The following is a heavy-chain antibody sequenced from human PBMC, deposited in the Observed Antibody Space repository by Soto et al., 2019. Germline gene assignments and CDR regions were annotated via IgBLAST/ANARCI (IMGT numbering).Heavy chain of an antibody. CDR3: AKATGGKGFDP. D-gene: IGHD1-26*01. V-gene: IGHV4-31*03. CDR2: IYYSGTT. Sequence: QVQLQESGPGLVKPSQTLSLTCSVSGGSISSGGYYWSWVRQHPGEGLEWIGYIYYSGTTYYNPSLKSRVTISVDTSKNQFSLKLSSVTAADTAVYYCAKATGGKGFDPWGQGTLVTVSS. J-gene: IGHJ5*02. CDR1: GGSISSGGYY.